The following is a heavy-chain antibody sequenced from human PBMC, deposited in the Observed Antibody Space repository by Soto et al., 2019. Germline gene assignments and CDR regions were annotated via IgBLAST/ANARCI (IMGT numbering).Heavy chain of an antibody. CDR2: INHSGST. Sequence: QVQLQQWGAGLLKPSETLSLTCAVYGGSFSGYYWSWIRQPPGKGLEWIGEINHSGSTNYNPSLKSRVTRSVDTSKNQFSLQLSSVTAADTAVYYCARGVYYYGSGSYYNPLNWFDPWGQGTLVTVSS. J-gene: IGHJ5*02. CDR3: ARGVYYYGSGSYYNPLNWFDP. V-gene: IGHV4-34*01. D-gene: IGHD3-10*01. CDR1: GGSFSGYY.